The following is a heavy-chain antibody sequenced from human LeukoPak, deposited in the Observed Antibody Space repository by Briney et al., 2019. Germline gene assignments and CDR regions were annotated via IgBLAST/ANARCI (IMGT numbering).Heavy chain of an antibody. J-gene: IGHJ4*02. Sequence: SLRLSCAASGFTFDDYAMHWVRQAPGQGLEWVSGISWNSGSIGYADSVKGRFTISRDNAKNSLYLQMNSLRAEDTALYYCAKDAHRDPRYFDYWGQGTLVTVSS. CDR2: ISWNSGSI. CDR1: GFTFDDYA. V-gene: IGHV3-9*01. CDR3: AKDAHRDPRYFDY.